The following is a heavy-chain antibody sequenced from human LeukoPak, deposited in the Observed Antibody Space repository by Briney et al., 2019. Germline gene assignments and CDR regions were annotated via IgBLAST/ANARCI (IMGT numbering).Heavy chain of an antibody. J-gene: IGHJ4*02. V-gene: IGHV3-21*01. Sequence: GGSLRLSCAASGFTFSTSSLNWVRQAPGKGLEWVSSISSSRSYIYYADSVKGRFTISRDNAKNSLYLQMNSLGAEDTAVYYCAREGGFCFGDTCCFFDFWGQGTLVTVSS. CDR3: AREGGFCFGDTCCFFDF. CDR1: GFTFSTSS. D-gene: IGHD2-15*01. CDR2: ISSSRSYI.